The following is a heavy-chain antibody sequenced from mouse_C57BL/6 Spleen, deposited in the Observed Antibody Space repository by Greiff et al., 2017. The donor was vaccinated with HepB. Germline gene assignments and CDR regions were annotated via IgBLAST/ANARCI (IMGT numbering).Heavy chain of an antibody. Sequence: VQLQQPGAELVKPGASVKLSCKASGYTFTSYWMQWVKQRPGQGLEWIGEIDPSDSYTNYNQKFKGKATLTVDTSSSTAYMQLSSLTSEDSAVYYCATVLLRGFAYWGQGTLVTVSA. CDR2: IDPSDSYT. CDR3: ATVLLRGFAY. V-gene: IGHV1-50*01. D-gene: IGHD1-1*01. CDR1: GYTFTSYW. J-gene: IGHJ3*01.